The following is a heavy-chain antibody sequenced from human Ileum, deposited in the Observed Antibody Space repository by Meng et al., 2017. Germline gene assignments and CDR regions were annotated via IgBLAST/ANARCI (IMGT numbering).Heavy chain of an antibody. CDR3: GRTARNPDS. V-gene: IGHV3-7*01. Sequence: GGSLRLSCAASGFTFGSYWMTWVRQAPGKGPEWVANIKSDGSETYYVDSVKCRFTISRDNAKNSLYLQMNSLRAEDTAVYYCGRTARNPDSWGQG. CDR2: IKSDGSET. CDR1: GFTFGSYW. J-gene: IGHJ5*01.